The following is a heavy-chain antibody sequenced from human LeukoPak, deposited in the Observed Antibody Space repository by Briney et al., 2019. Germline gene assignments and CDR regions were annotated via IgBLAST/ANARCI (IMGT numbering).Heavy chain of an antibody. CDR3: AREGSSSWYGYFQH. Sequence: SETLSLTCTVSGYSISSGYYWGWIRQPPGKGLEWIGYIYYSGSTNYNPSLKSRVTISVDTSKNQFSLKLGSVTAADTAVYYCAREGSSSWYGYFQHWGQGTLVTVSS. J-gene: IGHJ1*01. V-gene: IGHV4-61*01. D-gene: IGHD6-13*01. CDR2: IYYSGST. CDR1: GYSISSGYY.